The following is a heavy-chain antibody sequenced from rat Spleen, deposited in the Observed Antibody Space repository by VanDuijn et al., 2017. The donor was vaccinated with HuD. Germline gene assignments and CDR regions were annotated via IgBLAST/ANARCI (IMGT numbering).Heavy chain of an antibody. D-gene: IGHD1-1*01. Sequence: EVQLVESGGGLVQPGRSLKLSCAASGFTFSDYNMAWVRQAPKKGLEWVATISYDGSSTYYRDSVKGRFTISRDNAKSTLYLQMDSLRSEDTATYYCARLDTTVVSYWYFDFWGPGTMVTVSS. V-gene: IGHV5-7*01. CDR1: GFTFSDYN. CDR3: ARLDTTVVSYWYFDF. CDR2: ISYDGSST. J-gene: IGHJ1*01.